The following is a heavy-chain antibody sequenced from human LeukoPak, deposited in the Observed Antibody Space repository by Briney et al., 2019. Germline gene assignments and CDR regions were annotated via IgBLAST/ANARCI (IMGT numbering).Heavy chain of an antibody. Sequence: GSLRLSCAASGFTFSSYWMSWVRQPPGKGLEWIGSIYYSGSTYYNPSLKSRVTISVDTSKNQFSLKLSSVTAADTAVYYCAREFNYYDSSGAILGGFDPWGQGTLVTVSS. V-gene: IGHV4-39*07. CDR1: GFTFSSYW. J-gene: IGHJ5*02. D-gene: IGHD3-22*01. CDR3: AREFNYYDSSGAILGGFDP. CDR2: IYYSGST.